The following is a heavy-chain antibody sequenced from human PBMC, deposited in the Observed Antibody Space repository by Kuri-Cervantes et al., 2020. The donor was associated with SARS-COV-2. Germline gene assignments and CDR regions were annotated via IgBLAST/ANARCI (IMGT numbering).Heavy chain of an antibody. CDR1: GGSISSYY. D-gene: IGHD3/OR15-3a*01. V-gene: IGHV4-59*01. CDR3: AREQGPMRTFDY. J-gene: IGHJ4*02. CDR2: IYYSGST. Sequence: ESLKISCTVSGGSISSYYRSWIRQPPGKGLEWIGYIYYSGSTNYNPSLKSRVTISVDTSKNQFSLKLSSVTAADTAVYYCAREQGPMRTFDYWGQGTLVTVSS.